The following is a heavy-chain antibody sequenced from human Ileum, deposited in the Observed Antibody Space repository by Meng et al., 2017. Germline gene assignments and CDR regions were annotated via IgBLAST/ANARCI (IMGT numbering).Heavy chain of an antibody. J-gene: IGHJ4*02. V-gene: IGHV4-30-4*01. CDR1: GGSITSGDYY. Sequence: QVQLQESGPGLVKPSHTLSLNCTVSGGSITSGDYYWSWIRQPPGKGLEWIGYIFYTGATYSNPSLKSRVTVSLDTSKSQFSLKLSSVTAADTAIYYCVSERRRSYFFDYWGQGTLVTVSS. CDR2: IFYTGAT. CDR3: VSERRRSYFFDY.